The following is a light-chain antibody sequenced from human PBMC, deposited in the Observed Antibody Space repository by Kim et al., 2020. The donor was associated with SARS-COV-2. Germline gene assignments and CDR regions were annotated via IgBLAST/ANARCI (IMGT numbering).Light chain of an antibody. CDR2: DDS. CDR3: QVWDSITDPVI. V-gene: IGLV3-21*03. CDR1: NHERRS. Sequence: APGKTARITCGCNNHERRSVHWYQQKPGHAPVLILFDDSDRSSGIPERFSGSNSGNTATLTISRVEAGDEADYYCQVWDSITDPVIFGGGTQLTVL. J-gene: IGLJ2*01.